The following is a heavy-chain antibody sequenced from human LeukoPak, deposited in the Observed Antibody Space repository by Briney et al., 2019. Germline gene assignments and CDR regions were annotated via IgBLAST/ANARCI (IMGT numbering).Heavy chain of an antibody. CDR3: ARLPTYNCSDSGMDV. Sequence: GASLKVSCKASGYMFTDYYIHWVRKAPGQGLDWMGWINPNNGGIHDALKLQGRVTMTRVTSISTGYIELSRLRSDDTAVYYCARLPTYNCSDSGMDVWGQGTTVTVSS. J-gene: IGHJ6*02. CDR1: GYMFTDYY. V-gene: IGHV1-2*07. CDR2: INPNNGGI. D-gene: IGHD1-1*01.